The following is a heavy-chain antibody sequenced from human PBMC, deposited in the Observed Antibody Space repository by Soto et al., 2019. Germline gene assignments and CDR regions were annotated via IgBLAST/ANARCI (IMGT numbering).Heavy chain of an antibody. CDR1: GYTFTGYY. V-gene: IGHV1-2*02. Sequence: QVQLVQSGAEVKKPGASVNVSCKASGYTFTGYYMHWVRQAPGQGIEWMGWINPNSGGTNYAQKFQGRVTMTRDTYISTAYMELSRLRSDDTAVYYCASSNLAAAGRGVIYWGQGTLVTVSS. J-gene: IGHJ4*02. D-gene: IGHD6-13*01. CDR3: ASSNLAAAGRGVIY. CDR2: INPNSGGT.